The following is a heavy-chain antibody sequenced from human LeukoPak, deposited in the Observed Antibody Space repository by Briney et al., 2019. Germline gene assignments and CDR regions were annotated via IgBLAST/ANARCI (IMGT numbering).Heavy chain of an antibody. V-gene: IGHV3-48*03. CDR2: ISRSATTI. CDR3: ARLLVYNSGGEAFDH. CDR1: GFTFSSYE. D-gene: IGHD1-20*01. J-gene: IGHJ4*02. Sequence: PGGSLRLSCAASGFTFSSYEMNWVRQAPGKGLEWVSSISRSATTIYYADSVKGRFTISRDNAKNSLFLHMNSLRAEDTAVYYCARLLVYNSGGEAFDHWGQGTLVTVSS.